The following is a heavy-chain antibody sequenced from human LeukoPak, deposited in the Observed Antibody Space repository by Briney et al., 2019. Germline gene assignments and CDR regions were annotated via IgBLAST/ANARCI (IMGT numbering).Heavy chain of an antibody. Sequence: SETLSLTCTVSGGSISSGSYYWSWIRQPAGKGLEWIGRMYTSGSTNYNPSLKSRVTISVDTSKNQFSLKLSSVTAADTAVYYCARARWSGYYTGLSYYYYYMDVWGKGTTVTVSS. CDR2: MYTSGST. CDR1: GGSISSGSYY. CDR3: ARARWSGYYTGLSYYYYYMDV. J-gene: IGHJ6*03. D-gene: IGHD3-3*01. V-gene: IGHV4-61*02.